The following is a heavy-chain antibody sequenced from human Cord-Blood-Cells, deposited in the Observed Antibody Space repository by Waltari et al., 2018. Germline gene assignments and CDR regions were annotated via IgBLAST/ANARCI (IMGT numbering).Heavy chain of an antibody. CDR1: GGTFSRYA. J-gene: IGHJ4*02. V-gene: IGHV1-69*01. CDR3: ARGCRDGYNYYFDY. Sequence: QVQLVQSGAEVKKPGSSVQVSCKASGGTFSRYAISGVRQAPGQGLEWMGGIIPIFGTANYAQKFQGRVTITADESTSTAYMELSSLRSEDTAVYYCARGCRDGYNYYFDYWGQGTLVTVSS. D-gene: IGHD5-12*01. CDR2: IIPIFGTA.